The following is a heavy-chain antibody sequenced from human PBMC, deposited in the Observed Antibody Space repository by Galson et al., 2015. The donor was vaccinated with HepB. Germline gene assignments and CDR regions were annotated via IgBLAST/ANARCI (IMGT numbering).Heavy chain of an antibody. J-gene: IGHJ4*02. CDR2: ISSSSRSI. CDR3: ARGRDTWGHFY. Sequence: SLRLSCAASGFAFNNYVMNWVRQAPGKGLEWVSSISSSSRSIYYADSVKGRFTVSRDNAKTSLYLQMDSLTVADTAVYYCARGRDTWGHFYWGQGILVAVSS. V-gene: IGHV3-21*01. D-gene: IGHD3-3*02. CDR1: GFAFNNYV.